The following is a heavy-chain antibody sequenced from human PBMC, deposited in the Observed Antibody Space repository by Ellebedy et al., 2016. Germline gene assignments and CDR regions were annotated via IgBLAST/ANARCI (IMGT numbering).Heavy chain of an antibody. J-gene: IGHJ3*01. Sequence: GESLKISXAASGFSFINYAMTWVRQPPGKGLEWVSGISGGGSSTSYADSVKGRFTISRDDSKNTLYLQMSSLRGDDTAVYYCAKPPAGILTGYYPEAAFDFWGQGTMVTVSS. D-gene: IGHD3-9*01. CDR2: ISGGGSST. CDR3: AKPPAGILTGYYPEAAFDF. V-gene: IGHV3-23*01. CDR1: GFSFINYA.